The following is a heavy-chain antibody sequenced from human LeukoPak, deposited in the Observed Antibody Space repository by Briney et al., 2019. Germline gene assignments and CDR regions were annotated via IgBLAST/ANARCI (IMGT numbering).Heavy chain of an antibody. J-gene: IGHJ4*02. CDR3: ARGNPYYGDYVPVGY. CDR2: IKQDGSEK. D-gene: IGHD4-17*01. Sequence: GGSLRLSCAASGFTFSSYWMSWVRQAPGKGLEWVANIKQDGSEKYYVDSVKGRFTISRDNAKNSLYLQMNSLRAEDTAVYYCARGNPYYGDYVPVGYWGQGTLVTVSS. CDR1: GFTFSSYW. V-gene: IGHV3-7*01.